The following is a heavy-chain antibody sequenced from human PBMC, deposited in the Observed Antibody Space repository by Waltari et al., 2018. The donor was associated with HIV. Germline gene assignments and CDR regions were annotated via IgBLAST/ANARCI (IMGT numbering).Heavy chain of an antibody. V-gene: IGHV5-51*01. CDR3: ARRKGDYRTAFDI. CDR1: GNNFAGYW. D-gene: IGHD4-17*01. CDR2: IYPGYADA. Sequence: EEKLVQSGAAVKEPGESLKISCKSLGNNFAGYWVGWVRQMPGKGLEWMGVIYPGYADAVYSPSFQVRVIMSTDSSISTVYLQWSSLRASDTAMYYCARRKGDYRTAFDIWGQGTMVTASS. J-gene: IGHJ3*02.